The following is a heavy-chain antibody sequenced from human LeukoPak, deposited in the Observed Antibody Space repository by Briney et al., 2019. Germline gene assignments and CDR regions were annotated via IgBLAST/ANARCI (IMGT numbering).Heavy chain of an antibody. D-gene: IGHD6-19*01. CDR1: GFTFSSFA. J-gene: IGHJ4*02. Sequence: PGGSLRLSCAASGFTFSSFAMSWVRQAPGKGLEWVSAISTSVGSTYYADSVKGRFTISRDNSKNTLYLQMNSLRAEDTAVYYCASFGELGPVADFDYWGQGTLVTVSS. V-gene: IGHV3-23*01. CDR2: ISTSVGST. CDR3: ASFGELGPVADFDY.